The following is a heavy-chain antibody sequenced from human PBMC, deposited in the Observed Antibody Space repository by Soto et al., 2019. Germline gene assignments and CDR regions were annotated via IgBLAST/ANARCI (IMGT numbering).Heavy chain of an antibody. D-gene: IGHD3-10*01. V-gene: IGHV4-31*03. CDR1: GGSISSGGYY. J-gene: IGHJ4*02. CDR2: IYYSGTT. Sequence: SETLSLTCTVSGGSISSGGYYWSWIRQHPGKGLEWIGYIYYSGTTYYNPSLKSRVTMSVDTPKNQFSLKLSSVTAADTAVYYCSRGMVRGAGTIWGLGTLVTVSS. CDR3: SRGMVRGAGTI.